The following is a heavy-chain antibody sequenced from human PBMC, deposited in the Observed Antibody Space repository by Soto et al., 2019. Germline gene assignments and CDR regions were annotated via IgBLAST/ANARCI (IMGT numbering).Heavy chain of an antibody. J-gene: IGHJ5*02. CDR3: ARDSIVLMVYAINNWFDP. CDR1: GYTFTSYG. D-gene: IGHD2-8*01. CDR2: ISAYNGNT. V-gene: IGHV1-18*01. Sequence: ASVKVYCKASGYTFTSYGISWVRQAPGQGLEWMGWISAYNGNTNYAQKLQGRVTMTTDTSTSTAYMELRSLRSDDTAVYYCARDSIVLMVYAINNWFDPWGQGTLVTVSS.